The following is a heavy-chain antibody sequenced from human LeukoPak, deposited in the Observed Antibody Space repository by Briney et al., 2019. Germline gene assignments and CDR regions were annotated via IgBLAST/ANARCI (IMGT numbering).Heavy chain of an antibody. V-gene: IGHV1-2*02. CDR2: INPNSGGT. CDR3: ARAYYYDSSGYYKNYYYYGMDV. CDR1: GYTFTGYY. Sequence: ASVKVSCKASGYTFTGYYMHWVRQAPGQGLEWMGWINPNSGGTNYAQKFQGRVTITADKSTSTAYMELSSLRSEDTAVYYCARAYYYDSSGYYKNYYYYGMDVWGQGTTVTVSS. D-gene: IGHD3-22*01. J-gene: IGHJ6*02.